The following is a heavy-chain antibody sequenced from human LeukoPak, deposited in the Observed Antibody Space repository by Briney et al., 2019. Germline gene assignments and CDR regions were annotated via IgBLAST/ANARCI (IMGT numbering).Heavy chain of an antibody. CDR2: ISYDGSNK. Sequence: GRSLRLSCAASGFTFSSYGMHWVRQAPGKGLEWVAAISYDGSNKYYADSVKGRFTISRDNSKNTLYLQMNSLRAEDTAVYYCARAGGNSPEYFQHWGQGTLVTVSS. V-gene: IGHV3-30*03. CDR3: ARAGGNSPEYFQH. D-gene: IGHD1-26*01. J-gene: IGHJ1*01. CDR1: GFTFSSYG.